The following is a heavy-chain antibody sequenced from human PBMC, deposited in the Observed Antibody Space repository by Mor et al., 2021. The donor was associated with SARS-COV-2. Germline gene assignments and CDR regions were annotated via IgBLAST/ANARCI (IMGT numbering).Heavy chain of an antibody. Sequence: GLEWVGRIRSKVNNYATEYVASMKGRVTISRDDLKNTAYLQMNSVRIEDTAVYYCARSPPAQVGSCDYWGQGTL. V-gene: IGHV3-73*01. J-gene: IGHJ4*02. CDR3: ARSPPAQVGSCDY. D-gene: IGHD3-10*01. CDR2: IRSKVNNYAT.